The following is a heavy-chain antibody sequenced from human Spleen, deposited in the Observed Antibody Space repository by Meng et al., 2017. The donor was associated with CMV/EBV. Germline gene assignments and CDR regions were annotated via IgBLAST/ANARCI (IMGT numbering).Heavy chain of an antibody. Sequence: GESLKISCAASGFTFSSYWMHWVRQAPGKGLVWVSRINSDGSSTSYADSVKGRFTISRDNAENSLFLQMNSLRVEDTAVYYCARVGEGSGSSGGMDVWGQGTTVTVSS. CDR3: ARVGEGSGSSGGMDV. V-gene: IGHV3-74*01. CDR1: GFTFSSYW. J-gene: IGHJ6*02. D-gene: IGHD3-10*01. CDR2: INSDGSST.